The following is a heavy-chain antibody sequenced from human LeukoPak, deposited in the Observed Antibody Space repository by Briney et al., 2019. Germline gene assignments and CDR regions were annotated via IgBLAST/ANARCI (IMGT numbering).Heavy chain of an antibody. V-gene: IGHV3-21*01. Sequence: GGSLRLSCAASGFTFSSYSMNWVRQAPGKGLEWVSSISSSSSYIYYADSVKGRFTISRDNAKNSLYLQMNSLRAEDTAVYYCARDYRPSLGYDSSGYYEYWGQGTLVTVSS. D-gene: IGHD3-22*01. CDR3: ARDYRPSLGYDSSGYYEY. CDR1: GFTFSSYS. J-gene: IGHJ4*02. CDR2: ISSSSSYI.